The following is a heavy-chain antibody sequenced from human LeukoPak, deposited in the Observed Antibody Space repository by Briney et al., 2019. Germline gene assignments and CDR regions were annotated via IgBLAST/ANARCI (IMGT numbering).Heavy chain of an antibody. J-gene: IGHJ6*04. D-gene: IGHD4-17*01. Sequence: ASVKVSCKASGGTFSSYAISWVRQAPGQGLEWMGGIIPIFGTANYAQKFQSRVTITADESTSTAYMELSSLRSEDTAVYYCAIKLSVDGDYVSDYYYYYGMDVWGKGTTVTVSS. V-gene: IGHV1-69*13. CDR2: IIPIFGTA. CDR1: GGTFSSYA. CDR3: AIKLSVDGDYVSDYYYYYGMDV.